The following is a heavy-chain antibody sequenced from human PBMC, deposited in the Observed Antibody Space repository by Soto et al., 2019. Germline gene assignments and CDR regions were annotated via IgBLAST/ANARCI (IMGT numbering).Heavy chain of an antibody. D-gene: IGHD2-2*01. J-gene: IGHJ6*02. CDR2: ISAYNGNR. CDR1: GYTFSHYG. Sequence: GASVKVSCKASGYTFSHYGIGWVRQAPGQGLEWMGWISAYNGNRHYAERLQGRSTMTTNTSTNTADMELRSLSSDDTAVYFCARGGQECSNTGCGYTYDGMDVWGQGXTVTVYS. V-gene: IGHV1-18*01. CDR3: ARGGQECSNTGCGYTYDGMDV.